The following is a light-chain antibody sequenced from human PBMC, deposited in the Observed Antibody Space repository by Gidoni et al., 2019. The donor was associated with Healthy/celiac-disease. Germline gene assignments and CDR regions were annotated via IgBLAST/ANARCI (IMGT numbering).Light chain of an antibody. Sequence: DVQMTQSPPFLSASVGDRVTITCRASQSISGYLNWYQLKSGKAPELLIYAASTLRHGVPSRFSGSGSGTDFTLTISSLQPDDFATYYCQLSYNIITFGPGTKVDMK. J-gene: IGKJ3*01. CDR2: AAS. CDR3: QLSYNIIT. CDR1: QSISGY. V-gene: IGKV1-39*01.